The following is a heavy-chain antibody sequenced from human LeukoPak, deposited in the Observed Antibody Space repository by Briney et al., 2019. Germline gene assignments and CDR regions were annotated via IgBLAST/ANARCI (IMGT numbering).Heavy chain of an antibody. D-gene: IGHD6-19*01. CDR2: ISGSGGST. CDR1: GFTFSNFA. CDR3: AKDRSLSGWDFDY. Sequence: PGGSLRLSCAASGFTFSNFAMSWVRQAPGKGLEWVSGISGSGGSTNYADSVKGRFTISRDNSKSTLYLQLNSLRAEDTAVYYCAKDRSLSGWDFDYWGQGTLVTVSS. V-gene: IGHV3-23*01. J-gene: IGHJ4*02.